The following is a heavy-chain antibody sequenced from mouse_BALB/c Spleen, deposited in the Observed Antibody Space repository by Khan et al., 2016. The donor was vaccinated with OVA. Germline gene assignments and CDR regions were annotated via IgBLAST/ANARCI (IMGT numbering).Heavy chain of an antibody. J-gene: IGHJ2*01. Sequence: VQLQQSGPELVKPGTSVKMSCKASGYRITSYIIHWVKQKPGQGPEWIGYINPYNGAIKSNEKFKGEATLTSDKSSNTAYMELSSLTSEDSAVYYCARGNWQSYYFDYWGQGTTLTVSS. CDR3: ARGNWQSYYFDY. V-gene: IGHV1S136*01. D-gene: IGHD4-1*01. CDR2: INPYNGAI. CDR1: GYRITSYI.